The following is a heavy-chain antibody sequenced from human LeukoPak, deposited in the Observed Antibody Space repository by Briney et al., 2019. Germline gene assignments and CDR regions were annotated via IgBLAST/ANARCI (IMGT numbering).Heavy chain of an antibody. CDR3: AKDRPLGFGLTISYYYYGMDV. Sequence: GGSLRLSCAASGFTFSSYAMSWVRQAPGKGMEWVSAISGSGGSTYYADSVKGRFTISRDNAKNTLYLQMNSLRAEDTAVYYCAKDRPLGFGLTISYYYYGMDVWGQGTTVTVSS. V-gene: IGHV3-23*01. CDR2: ISGSGGST. J-gene: IGHJ6*02. CDR1: GFTFSSYA. D-gene: IGHD3-16*01.